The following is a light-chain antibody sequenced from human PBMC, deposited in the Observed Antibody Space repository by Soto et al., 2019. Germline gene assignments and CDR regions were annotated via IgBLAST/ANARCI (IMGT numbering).Light chain of an antibody. J-gene: IGLJ2*01. CDR3: SSYTTSSTVA. Sequence: QSALTQSASVSGSPGQSITISCTGTSSDIGGYNYVSWYQQHPDKAPKLMIFEVSNRPSGVSNRFSGSKSGNTASLTISGLLPEDEADYYCSSYTTSSTVAFVGGTKLTVL. CDR2: EVS. CDR1: SSDIGGYNY. V-gene: IGLV2-14*01.